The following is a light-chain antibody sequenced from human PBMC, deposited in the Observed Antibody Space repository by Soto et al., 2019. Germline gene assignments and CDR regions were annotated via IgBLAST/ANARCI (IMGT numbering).Light chain of an antibody. Sequence: QSALTQPASVSGSPGQSITISCTGTSSDVGGYNYVSWYQQHPGKAPKVMIYDVSNRPSGVSNRFSGSKSGNTASLTISGLQAEDEADYYCSSCTSSSTVVFGGGTKLTVL. J-gene: IGLJ2*01. V-gene: IGLV2-14*01. CDR1: SSDVGGYNY. CDR3: SSCTSSSTVV. CDR2: DVS.